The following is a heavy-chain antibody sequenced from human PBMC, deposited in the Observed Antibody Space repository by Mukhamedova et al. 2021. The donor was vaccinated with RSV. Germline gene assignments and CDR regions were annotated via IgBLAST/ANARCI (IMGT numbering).Heavy chain of an antibody. V-gene: IGHV3-9*01. J-gene: IGHJ4*02. Sequence: YADSVKGRFTISRDNAKNSLYLQMNSPRPDDTAFYYCARDQRLLLMFSFDSWGQGTLVTVSS. D-gene: IGHD3-10*02. CDR3: ARDQRLLLMFSFDS.